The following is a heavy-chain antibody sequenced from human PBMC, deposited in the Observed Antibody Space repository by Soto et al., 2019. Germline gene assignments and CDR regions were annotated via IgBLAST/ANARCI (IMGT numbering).Heavy chain of an antibody. CDR3: ARGSSRWDY. V-gene: IGHV4-4*07. D-gene: IGHD6-13*01. Sequence: SETLSLTCTVSGGAISGYYWTWIRQSAGKGLEWIGRIYSSGGTNYNPSLKSRVTMSVDTSKNQFSLRLSSVTAADTAMYYCARGSSRWDYWGQGTLVTVSS. J-gene: IGHJ4*02. CDR1: GGAISGYY. CDR2: IYSSGGT.